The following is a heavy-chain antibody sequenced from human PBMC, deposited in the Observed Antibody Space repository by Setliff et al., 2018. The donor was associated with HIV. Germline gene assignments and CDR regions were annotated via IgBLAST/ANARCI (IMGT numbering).Heavy chain of an antibody. J-gene: IGHJ6*03. V-gene: IGHV3-48*01. CDR3: ARDGGSSPSPVSDYYYYYMDV. Sequence: GGSLRLSCTASGFPFSSYSMNWVRQAPGKGLEWVSYISSSRSTIYYADSVKGRFTISRDNAKNSVYLQMNSLRAEDTAVYYCARDGGSSPSPVSDYYYYYMDVWGKGTTVTVSS. D-gene: IGHD1-26*01. CDR2: ISSSRSTI. CDR1: GFPFSSYS.